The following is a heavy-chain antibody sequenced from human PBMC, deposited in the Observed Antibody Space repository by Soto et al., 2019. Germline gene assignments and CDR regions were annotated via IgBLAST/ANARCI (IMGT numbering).Heavy chain of an antibody. Sequence: AAAEVTLGRYCVHRDIQTPGKGLVWVSRINSDGSSTSYADSVKGRFTISRDNAKNTLYLQMNSLRAEDTAVYYCAVAVAGPTAIGYWVQGTLVTVS. D-gene: IGHD6-19*01. CDR3: AVAVAGPTAIGY. V-gene: IGHV3-74*01. CDR1: EVTLGRYC. CDR2: INSDGSST. J-gene: IGHJ4*02.